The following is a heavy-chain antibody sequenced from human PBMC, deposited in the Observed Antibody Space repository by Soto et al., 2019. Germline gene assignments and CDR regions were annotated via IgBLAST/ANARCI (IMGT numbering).Heavy chain of an antibody. V-gene: IGHV3-23*01. Sequence: VQLLESGGGLVQPGGSLRLSCAASGFTFRHYAMSWVRQAPGKGLEWVSSVSGSGGTTYYGDSVKGRFTISRDNSKNTLYLQMHSLGAEDTAVFYCAKGKAVAGPADYWGQGTLVTVSS. J-gene: IGHJ4*02. CDR2: VSGSGGTT. D-gene: IGHD6-19*01. CDR1: GFTFRHYA. CDR3: AKGKAVAGPADY.